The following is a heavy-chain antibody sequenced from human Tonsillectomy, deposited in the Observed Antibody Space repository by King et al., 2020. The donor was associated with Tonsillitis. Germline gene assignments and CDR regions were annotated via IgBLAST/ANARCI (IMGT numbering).Heavy chain of an antibody. V-gene: IGHV3-23*04. J-gene: IGHJ4*02. Sequence: VQLVESGGGLVQPGGSLRLSCAASGFTFRSYAMSWVRQAPGKGLEWVSGISGSGDSTYYADSVKGRFTISRDNSKNTLYLQVNSLRAEDTAVYYCARGLLDYYDSRGYYYFDSWGQGTLVTVSS. D-gene: IGHD3-22*01. CDR3: ARGLLDYYDSRGYYYFDS. CDR1: GFTFRSYA. CDR2: ISGSGDST.